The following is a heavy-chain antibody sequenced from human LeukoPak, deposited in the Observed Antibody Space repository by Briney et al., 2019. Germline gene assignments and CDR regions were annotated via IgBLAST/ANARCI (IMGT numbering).Heavy chain of an antibody. CDR3: ARDHPYYDYVWGSYRQPSGLFDY. V-gene: IGHV3-33*01. Sequence: GRSLRLSCAASGFTFSSYGMHWVRQAPGKGLEWVAVIWYDGSNKYYADSVKGRFTISRDNSKNTLYLQMNSLRAEDTAVYYCARDHPYYDYVWGSYRQPSGLFDYWGQGTLVTVSS. D-gene: IGHD3-16*02. CDR2: IWYDGSNK. CDR1: GFTFSSYG. J-gene: IGHJ4*02.